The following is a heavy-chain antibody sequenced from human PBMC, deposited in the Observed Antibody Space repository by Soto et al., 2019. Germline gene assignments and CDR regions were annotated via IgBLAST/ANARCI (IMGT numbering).Heavy chain of an antibody. CDR2: IYYSGST. CDR3: PRGSTNSHFAY. CDR1: GGSISRGGYS. J-gene: IGHJ4*02. Sequence: SETLSLTCTVSGGSISRGGYSWSWIRQHPGKGLEWIGYIYYSGSTYYNPSLKSRVTISVDTSKNQFSLKLSSATAADTAVYYCPRGSTNSHFAYWGQGTLVT. V-gene: IGHV4-31*03. D-gene: IGHD1-1*01.